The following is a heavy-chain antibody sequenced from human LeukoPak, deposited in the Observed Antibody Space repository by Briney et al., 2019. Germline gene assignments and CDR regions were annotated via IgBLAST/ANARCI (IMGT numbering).Heavy chain of an antibody. V-gene: IGHV4-34*01. Sequence: PSETLSLTCAVYGGSFSGYYWSWIRQPPGKGLEWIGEINHSGSTNYNPSLKSRVTISVDTSKNQFSLKLSSVTAADTAVYYCARELRRGYCSGGSCRRFDPWGQGTLVTVSS. J-gene: IGHJ5*02. CDR3: ARELRRGYCSGGSCRRFDP. D-gene: IGHD2-15*01. CDR1: GGSFSGYY. CDR2: INHSGST.